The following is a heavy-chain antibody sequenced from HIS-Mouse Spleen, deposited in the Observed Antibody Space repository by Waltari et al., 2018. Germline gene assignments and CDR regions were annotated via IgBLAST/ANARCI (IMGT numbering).Heavy chain of an antibody. D-gene: IGHD3-10*01. V-gene: IGHV3-30*18. J-gene: IGHJ4*02. CDR3: AKESLRWGSFDY. Sequence: QVQLVESGGGVVQPGRSLRLSCAASGFTFSSYGMHWVRQAPGKGLEWVAVISYYGSNKYYADSVKGRFTIASDNSKNTLYLQMNSLRAEDTAVYYCAKESLRWGSFDYWGQGTLVTVSS. CDR2: ISYYGSNK. CDR1: GFTFSSYG.